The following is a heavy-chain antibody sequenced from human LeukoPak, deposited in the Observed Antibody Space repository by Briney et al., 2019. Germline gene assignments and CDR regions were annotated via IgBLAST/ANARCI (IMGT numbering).Heavy chain of an antibody. J-gene: IGHJ4*02. V-gene: IGHV1-2*02. Sequence: ASVKVSCKASGYTFTGYYMHWVRQASGQGLEWMGWINPNSGGTNYAQKFQGRVTMTRDTSTSTVYMELSSLRSEDTAVYYCARASSGWYGHFDYWGQGTLVTVSS. CDR3: ARASSGWYGHFDY. CDR2: INPNSGGT. D-gene: IGHD6-19*01. CDR1: GYTFTGYY.